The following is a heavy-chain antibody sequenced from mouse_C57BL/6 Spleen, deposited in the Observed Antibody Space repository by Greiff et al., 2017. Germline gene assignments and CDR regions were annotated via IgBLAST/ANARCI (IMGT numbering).Heavy chain of an antibody. Sequence: QVQLKESGPELVKPGASVKISCKASGYAFSSSWMNWVKQRPGKGLEWIGRIYPGDGDTNYNGKFKGKATLTADKSSSTAYMQLSSLTSEDSAVYFCARFTTVVGYFDYWGQGTTLTVSS. CDR3: ARFTTVVGYFDY. D-gene: IGHD1-1*01. CDR1: GYAFSSSW. V-gene: IGHV1-82*01. CDR2: IYPGDGDT. J-gene: IGHJ2*01.